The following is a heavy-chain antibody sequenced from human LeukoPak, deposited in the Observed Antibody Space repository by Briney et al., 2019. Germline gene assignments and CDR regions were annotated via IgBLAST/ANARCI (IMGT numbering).Heavy chain of an antibody. D-gene: IGHD3-10*01. CDR3: AKGYYGSGSYGWFDY. J-gene: IGHJ4*02. CDR1: GFNFGSYS. V-gene: IGHV3-23*01. Sequence: PGGSLRLSCAASGFNFGSYSMTWVRQAPGKGLEWVSVISADSATTFYADSVKGRFTISRDNSKNTLFLHMNSLRAEDTAVYSCAKGYYGSGSYGWFDYWGQGTLVTVSS. CDR2: ISADSATT.